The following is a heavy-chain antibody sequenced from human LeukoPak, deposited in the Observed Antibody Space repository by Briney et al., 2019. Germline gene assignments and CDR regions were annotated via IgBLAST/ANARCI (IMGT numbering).Heavy chain of an antibody. CDR1: GFTFSNRW. CDR2: IDPTSRTI. CDR3: ANPYSSSWDY. D-gene: IGHD6-13*01. Sequence: PGGSLRLSCAASGFTFSNRWMSWVRQAPGKGLEWVSYIDPTSRTIYYADSVKGRFTISRDNSKNTLYLQMNSLRAEDTAVYYCANPYSSSWDYWGQGTLVTVSS. V-gene: IGHV3-48*01. J-gene: IGHJ4*02.